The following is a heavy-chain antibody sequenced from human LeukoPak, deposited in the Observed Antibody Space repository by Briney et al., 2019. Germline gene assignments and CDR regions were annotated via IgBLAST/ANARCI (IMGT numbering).Heavy chain of an antibody. CDR1: GGTLSRYA. J-gene: IGHJ6*03. Sequence: ASVKVSCKASGGTLSRYAISWVRQAPGQGLEWMGGIIPIFGTANYAQKFQGRVTITTDESTSTAYMELSSLRSEDTDVYYCARDRVDDYVWGSYRPQRDYYYYMDVWGKGTTVTVSS. V-gene: IGHV1-69*05. D-gene: IGHD3-16*02. CDR2: IIPIFGTA. CDR3: ARDRVDDYVWGSYRPQRDYYYYMDV.